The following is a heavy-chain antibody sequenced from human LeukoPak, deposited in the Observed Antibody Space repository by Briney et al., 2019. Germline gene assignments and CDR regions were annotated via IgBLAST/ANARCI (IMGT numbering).Heavy chain of an antibody. J-gene: IGHJ4*02. V-gene: IGHV3-7*03. Sequence: GGSLRLSCAASGFMFSSNWKSWVRLAPGKGLEWVANIKEDGTETYYVDSVKGRFTISRDNAKNSLYLQMNSLRVEDTAVYYCAKEGRSLQTYWGQGTLVTASS. D-gene: IGHD5-24*01. CDR3: AKEGRSLQTY. CDR2: IKEDGTET. CDR1: GFMFSSNW.